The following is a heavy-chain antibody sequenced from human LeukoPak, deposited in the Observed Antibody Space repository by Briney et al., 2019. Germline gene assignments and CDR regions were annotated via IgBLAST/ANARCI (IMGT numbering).Heavy chain of an antibody. Sequence: ASVKVSCKSSGYTFTGYYMHWVRQAPGQGLEWVGWINPNSGGTNYAQKFQGRVTMTRDTSISTAYMELSRLRSDDTAVYYCARVTPRVAAAGASLWYWGQGTLVTVSS. CDR1: GYTFTGYY. V-gene: IGHV1-2*02. J-gene: IGHJ4*02. D-gene: IGHD6-13*01. CDR2: INPNSGGT. CDR3: ARVTPRVAAAGASLWY.